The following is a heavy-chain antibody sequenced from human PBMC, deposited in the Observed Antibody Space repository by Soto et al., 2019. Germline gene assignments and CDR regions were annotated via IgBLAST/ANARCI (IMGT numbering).Heavy chain of an antibody. CDR2: ISSSGSTI. V-gene: IGHV3-48*03. J-gene: IGHJ6*02. CDR3: ARVPVVVAATYYYYYGMDV. CDR1: GFTFSSYE. D-gene: IGHD2-15*01. Sequence: VQLVESGGGLVKPGGSLRLSCAASGFTFSSYEMNWVRQAPGKGLEWVSYISSSGSTIYYADSVKGRFTISRDNAKNSLYLQMNSLRAEDTAVYYCARVPVVVAATYYYYYGMDVWGQGTTVTVSS.